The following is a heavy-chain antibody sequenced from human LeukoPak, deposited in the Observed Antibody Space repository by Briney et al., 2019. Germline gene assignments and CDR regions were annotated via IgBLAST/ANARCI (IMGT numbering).Heavy chain of an antibody. V-gene: IGHV3-7*01. Sequence: PGGSLRLSCAASGFTFSSYWMSWVRQAPGKGREWVANIKQDGSEKFYVDSVKGRFTISRDNAKSSLYLQMSSLRAEDTAVYYCARVVGYSSSWYADYWGQGTLVTVSS. CDR2: IKQDGSEK. CDR3: ARVVGYSSSWYADY. D-gene: IGHD6-13*01. J-gene: IGHJ4*02. CDR1: GFTFSSYW.